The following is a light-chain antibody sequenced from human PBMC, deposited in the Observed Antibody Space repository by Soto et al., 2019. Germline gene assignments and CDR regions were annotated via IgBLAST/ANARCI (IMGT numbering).Light chain of an antibody. CDR1: SSDFGGYNF. Sequence: QSVLTQPASVSGSPGQSITISCTGTSSDFGGYNFVSWYQHRPGKAPKLMIYAVSNRPSGVSNRFSGSKSGNTASLTISGLQAEDEADYFCKSYAGSNTYVFGSGTKVTVL. CDR3: KSYAGSNTYV. CDR2: AVS. J-gene: IGLJ1*01. V-gene: IGLV2-14*01.